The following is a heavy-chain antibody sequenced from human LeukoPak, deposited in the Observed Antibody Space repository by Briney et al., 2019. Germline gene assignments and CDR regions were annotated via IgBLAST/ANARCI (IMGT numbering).Heavy chain of an antibody. D-gene: IGHD2-15*01. CDR2: ISSSSSYI. V-gene: IGHV3-21*01. J-gene: IGHJ4*02. Sequence: GGSLRLSCAASGFTFSSYSMNWVRQAPGKGLEWVSSISSSSSYIYYADSVKGRLTISRDNAKNSLYLQMNSLRAEDTAVYYCARDSGGGSCYGYWGQGTLVTVSS. CDR1: GFTFSSYS. CDR3: ARDSGGGSCYGY.